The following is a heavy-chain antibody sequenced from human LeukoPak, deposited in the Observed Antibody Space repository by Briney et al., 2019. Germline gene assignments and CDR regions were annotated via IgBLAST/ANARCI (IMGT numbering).Heavy chain of an antibody. J-gene: IGHJ4*02. D-gene: IGHD3-16*01. Sequence: PGGSLRLSCVASGFTFTDHPMNWVRQAPGKGLEWISYIGGDGIAFYADSVKGRFTASKGDARKPMYLQMNSLRVEDTAVYYCAKDRANWAIDDWGQGTQVTVSS. CDR1: GFTFTDHP. CDR3: AKDRANWAIDD. CDR2: IGGDGIA. V-gene: IGHV3-69-1*01.